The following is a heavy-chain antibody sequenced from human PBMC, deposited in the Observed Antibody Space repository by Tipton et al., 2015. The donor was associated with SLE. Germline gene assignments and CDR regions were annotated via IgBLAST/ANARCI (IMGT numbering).Heavy chain of an antibody. Sequence: LRLSCAASGFTVSSNYMSWVRQAPGKGLEWVSVIYSGGSTNYNPSLKSRVTISVDTSKNQFSLKLSSVTAADTAVYYCARVQNYYGSGSSDAFDIWGQGTMVTVSS. CDR2: IYSGGST. D-gene: IGHD3-10*01. CDR1: GFTVSSNY. CDR3: ARVQNYYGSGSSDAFDI. J-gene: IGHJ3*02. V-gene: IGHV4-34*09.